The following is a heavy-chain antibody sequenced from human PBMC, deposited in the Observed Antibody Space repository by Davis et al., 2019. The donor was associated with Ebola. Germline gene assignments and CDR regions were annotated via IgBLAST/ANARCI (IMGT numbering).Heavy chain of an antibody. V-gene: IGHV4-34*01. CDR3: ARVHIIPYNWFDP. CDR2: INHSGST. D-gene: IGHD2-21*01. CDR1: GGSISRYY. J-gene: IGHJ5*02. Sequence: SETLSLTCTVSGGSISRYYWSRIRQPPGKGLAWIGEINHSGSTNYNPSLKSRVTISVDTSKNQFSLKLSSVTAADTAVYYCARVHIIPYNWFDPWGQGTLVTVSS.